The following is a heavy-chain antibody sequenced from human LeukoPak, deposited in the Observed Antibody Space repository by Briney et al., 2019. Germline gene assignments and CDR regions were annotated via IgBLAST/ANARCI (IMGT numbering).Heavy chain of an antibody. J-gene: IGHJ5*02. CDR3: AKDDLASGSGYYRPLNWFDP. D-gene: IGHD3-22*01. Sequence: GGSLRLSCAASGFTFSSYGMHWVRQAPGKGLEWVAVISYDGSNKYYADSVKGRFTISRDNSKNTLYLQMNSLRAEDTAVYYCAKDDLASGSGYYRPLNWFDPWGQGTLVTVSS. CDR2: ISYDGSNK. CDR1: GFTFSSYG. V-gene: IGHV3-30*18.